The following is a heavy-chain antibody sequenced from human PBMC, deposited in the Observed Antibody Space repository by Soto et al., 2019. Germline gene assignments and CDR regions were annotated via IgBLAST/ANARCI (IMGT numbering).Heavy chain of an antibody. Sequence: PSETLSLTCTVSGGSISSGDYYWSWIRQPPGKGLEWIGYIYYSGSTYYNPSLKSRVTISVDTSKNQFSLKLSSVTAADTAVYYCARGSSDSSGYVYWGPGTLVTVSS. J-gene: IGHJ4*02. CDR2: IYYSGST. CDR1: GGSISSGDYY. CDR3: ARGSSDSSGYVY. D-gene: IGHD3-22*01. V-gene: IGHV4-30-4*01.